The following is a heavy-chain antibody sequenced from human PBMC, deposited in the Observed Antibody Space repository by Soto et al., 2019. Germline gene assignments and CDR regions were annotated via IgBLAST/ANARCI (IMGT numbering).Heavy chain of an antibody. CDR3: GRKGYGDYGGMDV. Sequence: EVQLVESGRGLVKPGGSLRLSCAASGFTFSSYSMNWVRQAPGKGLEWVSAIGSSSNYMYYADSVKGRFTISRDNAKNSLYLQMSSLRVEDTAVYYCGRKGYGDYGGMDVWGQGTTVTVSS. V-gene: IGHV3-21*01. CDR1: GFTFSSYS. D-gene: IGHD4-17*01. CDR2: IGSSSNYM. J-gene: IGHJ6*02.